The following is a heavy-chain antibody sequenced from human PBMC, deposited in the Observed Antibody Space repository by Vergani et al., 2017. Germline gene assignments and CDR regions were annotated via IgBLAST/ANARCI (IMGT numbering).Heavy chain of an antibody. J-gene: IGHJ2*01. CDR2: IYNSGNG. D-gene: IGHD3-16*01. Sequence: QMQLQESGPGLVKASETLSLTCTVSGDSIISRSYYWGWIRQPPGKGLEWIGSIYNSGNGNSSSSLKSRVTISADTSKNQFSLRLTSVTAADTAVYYCASGKYYPDSTSHFRGRYFDVWGRGTLVTVPS. CDR1: GDSIISRSYY. CDR3: ASGKYYPDSTSHFRGRYFDV. V-gene: IGHV4-39*01.